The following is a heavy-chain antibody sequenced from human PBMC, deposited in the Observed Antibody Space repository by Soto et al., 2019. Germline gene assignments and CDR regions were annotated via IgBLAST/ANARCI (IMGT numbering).Heavy chain of an antibody. J-gene: IGHJ4*02. D-gene: IGHD2-21*02. CDR2: ISAYNGNT. V-gene: IGHV1-18*01. CDR1: GYTFTSYG. Sequence: QVQLVQSGAEVKKPGASVKVSCKASGYTFTSYGISWVRQAPGQGLEWMGWISAYNGNTNYAQKRQGRATMTTDTSTSTDYMELRSLRSDVTAVYYCARVDDSARLFDYWGQGTLGTVSS. CDR3: ARVDDSARLFDY.